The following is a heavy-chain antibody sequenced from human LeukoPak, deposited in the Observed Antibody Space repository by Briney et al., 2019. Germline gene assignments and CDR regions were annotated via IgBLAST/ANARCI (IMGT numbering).Heavy chain of an antibody. V-gene: IGHV3-7*01. D-gene: IGHD6-13*01. J-gene: IGHJ4*02. Sequence: GASLRLSCAASGFTFSSYWKNGVRQAPGKGLEWVAKIKQDGSETYYVDSVKGRFSISRDNAKNSLYLQMNSLRAEDTAMYYCASPSYSGGWYYLDYWGQGTLVTVSS. CDR2: IKQDGSET. CDR3: ASPSYSGGWYYLDY. CDR1: GFTFSSYW.